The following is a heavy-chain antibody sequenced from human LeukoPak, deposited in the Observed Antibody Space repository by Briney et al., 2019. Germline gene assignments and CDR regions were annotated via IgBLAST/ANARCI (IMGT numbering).Heavy chain of an antibody. CDR2: IKLDESEK. CDR1: GFSFGKYW. V-gene: IGHV3-7*03. CDR3: ARDQYDTWSRRGNFDS. D-gene: IGHD3/OR15-3a*01. J-gene: IGHJ4*02. Sequence: GGSLRLSCVASGFSFGKYWMSWVRQAPGKGLEWVANIKLDESEKNYVDSVKGRFTISRDNTKNSLYLQMNSLRAEDTAVFYCARDQYDTWSRRGNFDSWGQGTLVIVSS.